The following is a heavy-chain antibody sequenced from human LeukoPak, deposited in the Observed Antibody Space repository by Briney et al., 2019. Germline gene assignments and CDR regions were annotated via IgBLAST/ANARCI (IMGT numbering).Heavy chain of an antibody. D-gene: IGHD2/OR15-2a*01. J-gene: IGHJ4*02. CDR1: GFTFSSYA. V-gene: IGHV3-74*01. CDR2: INSDGSWT. CDR3: VSFYETY. Sequence: GGALRLSCAASGFTFSSYAMSWVRQAPGKGLEWVSHINSDGSWTSYADSVKGRFTISKDNAKNTVYLQMNSLRAEDTAVYYCVSFYETYWGRGTLVTVSS.